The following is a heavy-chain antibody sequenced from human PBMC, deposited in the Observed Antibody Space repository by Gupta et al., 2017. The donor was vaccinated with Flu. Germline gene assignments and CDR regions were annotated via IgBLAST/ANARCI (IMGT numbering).Heavy chain of an antibody. J-gene: IGHJ6*03. Sequence: EVQLVESGGGLVKSGGSLRLSCSAPGFNVTTYSMNWVRQAPGRGLEWVSSISSSSSYIYYAGSLKGRFTISRDNAKNSLYLQMNSLRADDTAVYYCARMGPAGEYYYHYMDVWGKGTTVTVSS. V-gene: IGHV3-21*01. CDR3: ARMGPAGEYYYHYMDV. CDR1: GFNVTTYS. D-gene: IGHD2/OR15-2a*01. CDR2: ISSSSSYI.